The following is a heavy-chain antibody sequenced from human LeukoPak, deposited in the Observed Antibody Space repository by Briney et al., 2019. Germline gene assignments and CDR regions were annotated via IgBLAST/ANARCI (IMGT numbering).Heavy chain of an antibody. J-gene: IGHJ4*02. Sequence: GGSLRLSCAASGFTFSSHWKTWVRQAPGKGLEWVANIKKDGSEKYYVDSVRGRFTISRDNTKNSLFLQMNSLRADDTAVYFCARDSTWQLDYWGQGTLVTVSS. V-gene: IGHV3-7*03. CDR3: ARDSTWQLDY. CDR1: GFTFSSHW. CDR2: IKKDGSEK. D-gene: IGHD5-12*01.